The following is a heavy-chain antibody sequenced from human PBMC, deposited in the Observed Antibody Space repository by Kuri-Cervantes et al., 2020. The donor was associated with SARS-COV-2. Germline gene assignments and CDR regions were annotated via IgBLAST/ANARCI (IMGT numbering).Heavy chain of an antibody. CDR1: GGTFSSYA. J-gene: IGHJ6*02. CDR2: IIPIFGTA. Sequence: SVKVSCKASGGTFSSYAISWVRQAPGQGPEWMGGIIPIFGTANYAQKFQGRVTITADESTSTAYMELSSLRSEDTAVYYCARDMGAEWLVRDYYGMDVWGQGTTVTVSS. CDR3: ARDMGAEWLVRDYYGMDV. D-gene: IGHD6-19*01. V-gene: IGHV1-69*13.